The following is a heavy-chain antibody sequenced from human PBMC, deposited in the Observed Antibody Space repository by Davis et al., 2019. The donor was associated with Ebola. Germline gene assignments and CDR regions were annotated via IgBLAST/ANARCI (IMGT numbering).Heavy chain of an antibody. CDR3: ARPYDSSGYCDY. CDR2: IWYDGSNK. V-gene: IGHV3-33*01. Sequence: GGSLRLSRAASGFTFSSYGMHWVRQAPGKGLEWVAVIWYDGSNKYYADSVKGRFTISRDNSKNTLYLQTNSLRAEDTAVYYCARPYDSSGYCDYWGQGTLVTVSS. J-gene: IGHJ4*02. D-gene: IGHD3-22*01. CDR1: GFTFSSYG.